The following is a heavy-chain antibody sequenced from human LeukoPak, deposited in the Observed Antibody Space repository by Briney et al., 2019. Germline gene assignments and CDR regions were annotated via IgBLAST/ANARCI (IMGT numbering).Heavy chain of an antibody. V-gene: IGHV3-33*03. Sequence: GGSLRLSCAASGFTFSSYGMHWVRQAPGKGLEWVAVIWYDGSNKYYADSVKGRFTISRDNALNSLYLQIGSLKVEDTAVYYCASRVWVGTTFHYYYYMDVWGKGTTVTVSS. J-gene: IGHJ6*03. CDR3: ASRVWVGTTFHYYYYMDV. CDR1: GFTFSSYG. CDR2: IWYDGSNK. D-gene: IGHD1-26*01.